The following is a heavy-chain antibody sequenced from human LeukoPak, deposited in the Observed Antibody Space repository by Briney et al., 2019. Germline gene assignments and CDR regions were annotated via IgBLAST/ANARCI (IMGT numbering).Heavy chain of an antibody. CDR3: AREYGSGSYDYYYYMDV. CDR2: IKQDGSEK. V-gene: IGHV3-7*01. D-gene: IGHD3-10*01. CDR1: GFTFSSYW. Sequence: GGSLRLSCAASGFTFSSYWMSWVRQAPGKGLEWVANIKQDGSEKYYVDSVKGRFTISRDNAKNSLYLQMNSLRAEDTAVYYCAREYGSGSYDYYYYMDVWGKGTTVTVSS. J-gene: IGHJ6*03.